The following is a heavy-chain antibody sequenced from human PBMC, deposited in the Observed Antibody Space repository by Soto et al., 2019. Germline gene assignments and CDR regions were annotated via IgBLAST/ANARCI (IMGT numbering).Heavy chain of an antibody. V-gene: IGHV3-23*01. CDR3: EKAVTHSYFDY. CDR1: GVTFSSYA. Sequence: GGSLRLSCAASGVTFSSYAMSWVRQAPGKGLEWVSAINPSGDNTYFAASVKGRFTISRDNSKNTLYLQMNSLRAEDTAIYYCEKAVTHSYFDYWGQGTLVTVSS. CDR2: INPSGDNT. D-gene: IGHD2-21*02. J-gene: IGHJ4*02.